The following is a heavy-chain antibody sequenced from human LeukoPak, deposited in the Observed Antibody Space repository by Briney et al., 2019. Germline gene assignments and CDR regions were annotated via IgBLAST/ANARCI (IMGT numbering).Heavy chain of an antibody. V-gene: IGHV4-59*01. CDR2: IYYSGST. Sequence: SGTLSLTCAVSGGSITDYYWSWIRQPPGKGLEWVGYIYYSGSTNYNPSLKSRVIISVDTSKTQFSLKLSSVTAADTAMYYCARTLWGYYDSSGYRPAFGAFDIWGQGTMVTVSS. CDR1: GGSITDYY. CDR3: ARTLWGYYDSSGYRPAFGAFDI. D-gene: IGHD3-22*01. J-gene: IGHJ3*02.